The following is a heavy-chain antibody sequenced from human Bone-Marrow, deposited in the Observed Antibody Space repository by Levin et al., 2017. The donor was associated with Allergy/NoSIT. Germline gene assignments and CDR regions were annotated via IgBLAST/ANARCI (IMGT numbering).Heavy chain of an antibody. V-gene: IGHV4-39*07. J-gene: IGHJ4*02. CDR1: GASITTTKFY. D-gene: IGHD2-15*01. Sequence: SQTLSLTCSVSGASITTTKFYWGWIRQPPGKGLEWIGEVNYSGTTNYSPSLRSRLTISRDTSKNQFSLKLTSVTTADTALYFCARGTFGGYINYWGQGALVSVSS. CDR2: VNYSGTT. CDR3: ARGTFGGYINY.